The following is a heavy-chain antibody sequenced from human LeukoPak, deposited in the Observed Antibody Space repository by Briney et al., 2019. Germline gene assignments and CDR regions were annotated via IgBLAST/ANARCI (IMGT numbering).Heavy chain of an antibody. D-gene: IGHD1-26*01. J-gene: IGHJ4*02. CDR1: GFTVSSNY. Sequence: GRSLRLSCAASGFTVSSNYMSWVRQAPGKGLEWVSVIHSGGSTYYADSVKGRFTISRDNSKNTLYLQMNSLRAEDTAVYYCARVAGDKNVGDYWGQGTLVTVSS. CDR3: ARVAGDKNVGDY. V-gene: IGHV3-66*01. CDR2: IHSGGST.